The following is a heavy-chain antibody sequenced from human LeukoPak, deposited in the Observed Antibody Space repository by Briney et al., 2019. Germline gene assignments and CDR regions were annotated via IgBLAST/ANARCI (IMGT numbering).Heavy chain of an antibody. CDR1: GFNFTSYA. Sequence: PGGSLRLSCAASGFNFTSYAMPWVRQAPRKGLEWVSTISGGGVTTNYADSVKGRFTVSRDNSKNTLYLQMNSLRAEDTAVYYCAKRVYGYLDYWGQGTLVTVSS. CDR2: ISGGGVTT. V-gene: IGHV3-23*01. D-gene: IGHD3-10*01. CDR3: AKRVYGYLDY. J-gene: IGHJ4*02.